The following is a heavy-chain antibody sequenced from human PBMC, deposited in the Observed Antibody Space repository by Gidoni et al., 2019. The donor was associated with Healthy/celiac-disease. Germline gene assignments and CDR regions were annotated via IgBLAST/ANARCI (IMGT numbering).Heavy chain of an antibody. Sequence: EVQLVESGGGLVQPGGSLRLSCAASGFTFSSYWMSWVRQAPGKGLEWVANIKQDGSEKYYVDSVKGRFTISRDNAKNSLYLQMNSLRAEDTAVYYCARDHRSSSWYEGDYWGQGTLVTVSS. V-gene: IGHV3-7*03. CDR1: GFTFSSYW. J-gene: IGHJ4*02. CDR2: IKQDGSEK. CDR3: ARDHRSSSWYEGDY. D-gene: IGHD6-13*01.